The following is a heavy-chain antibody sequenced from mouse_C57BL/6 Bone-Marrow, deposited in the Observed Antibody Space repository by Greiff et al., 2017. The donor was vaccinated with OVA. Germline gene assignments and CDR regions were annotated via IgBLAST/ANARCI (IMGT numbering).Heavy chain of an antibody. V-gene: IGHV14-4*01. CDR2: IDPENGDT. J-gene: IGHJ4*01. CDR3: TPFTTVVELYAMDY. CDR1: GFNIKDDY. D-gene: IGHD1-1*01. Sequence: EVQLQQSGAELVRPGALVKLSCTASGFNIKDDYMHWVKQRPEQGLEWIGWIDPENGDTEYASKFQGKATITADTSSNTAYLQLSSLTSEDTAVYYCTPFTTVVELYAMDYWGQGTSVTVSS.